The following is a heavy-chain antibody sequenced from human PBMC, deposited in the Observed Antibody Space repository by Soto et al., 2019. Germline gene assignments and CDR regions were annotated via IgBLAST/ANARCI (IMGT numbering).Heavy chain of an antibody. CDR1: GFTFSNAW. Sequence: GGSLRLSCAAYGFTFSNAWMNWVRQAPGKGLEWVGRIKSKTDGGTTDYAAPVKGRFTISRDDSKSTLYLQMNSLKTEDTAVYYCTTGRITVTTIYSYYYYGMDVWGQGPTVTVAS. J-gene: IGHJ6*01. D-gene: IGHD4-4*01. CDR3: TTGRITVTTIYSYYYYGMDV. V-gene: IGHV3-15*07. CDR2: IKSKTDGGTT.